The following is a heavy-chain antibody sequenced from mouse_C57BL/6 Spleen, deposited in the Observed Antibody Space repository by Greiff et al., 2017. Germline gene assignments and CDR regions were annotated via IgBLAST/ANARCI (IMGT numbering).Heavy chain of an antibody. CDR2: IYPGDGDT. CDR1: GYAFSSSW. CDR3: ARRNYYGSSYDFDY. V-gene: IGHV1-82*01. D-gene: IGHD1-1*01. Sequence: VQLQQSGPELVKPGASVKISCKASGYAFSSSWMNWVKQRPGKGLEWIGRIYPGDGDTNYNGKFKGKATLTADKSSRTAYMQLSSLTSEDSAVYFCARRNYYGSSYDFDYWGQGTTLTVSS. J-gene: IGHJ2*01.